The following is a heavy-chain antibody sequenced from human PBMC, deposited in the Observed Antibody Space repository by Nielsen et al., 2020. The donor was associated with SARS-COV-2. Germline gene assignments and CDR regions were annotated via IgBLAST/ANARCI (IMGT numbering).Heavy chain of an antibody. CDR1: GFTFDDYA. D-gene: IGHD3-22*01. V-gene: IGHV3-9*01. CDR3: AKDTRSTHDSSGYYYVRAGFDI. Sequence: SLKISCAASGFTFDDYAMHWVRQAPGKGLEWVSGISWNSGSIGYADSVKGRFTISRDNAKNSLYLQMNSLRAEDTALYYCAKDTRSTHDSSGYYYVRAGFDIWGQGTMVTVSS. J-gene: IGHJ3*02. CDR2: ISWNSGSI.